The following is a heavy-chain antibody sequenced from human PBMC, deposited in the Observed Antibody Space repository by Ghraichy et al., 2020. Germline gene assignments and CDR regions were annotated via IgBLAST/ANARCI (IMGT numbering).Heavy chain of an antibody. CDR2: INHSGST. CDR1: GGSFSGYY. V-gene: IGHV4-34*01. Sequence: SQTLSLTCAVYGGSFSGYYWSWIRQPPGKVLEWIGEINHSGSTNYNPSLKSRVTISVDTSKNQFSLKLSSVTAADTAVYYCARGGRSSGWFVGNWCDPWGQGTLVTVSS. CDR3: ARGGRSSGWFVGNWCDP. D-gene: IGHD6-19*01. J-gene: IGHJ5*02.